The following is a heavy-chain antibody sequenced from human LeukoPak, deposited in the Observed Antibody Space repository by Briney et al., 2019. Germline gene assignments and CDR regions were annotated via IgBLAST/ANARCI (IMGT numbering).Heavy chain of an antibody. V-gene: IGHV3-49*04. CDR1: GFILGDNA. J-gene: IGHJ4*02. CDR3: ITDY. CDR2: IRSKAYGGTT. Sequence: PGRSLRLSCTASGFILGDNAMSWVRQAPGKGLEWVGFIRSKAYGGTTEYAASVKGRFTISRDDSKSIAYLQMNSLKIEDTAVYHCITDYWGQGTLVTVSS.